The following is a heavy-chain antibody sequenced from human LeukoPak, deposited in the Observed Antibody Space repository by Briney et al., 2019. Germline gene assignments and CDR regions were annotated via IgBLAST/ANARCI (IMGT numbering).Heavy chain of an antibody. CDR1: GYTFTSYD. J-gene: IGHJ5*02. D-gene: IGHD6-13*01. CDR2: INPNSGDT. V-gene: IGHV1-2*02. Sequence: ASVKVSCKASGYTFTSYDINWVRQATGQGLEWMGWINPNSGDTNYAQKFQGRVTMTRDTSISTAYMDLSSLRSDDTAMYYCARMWSTATSGWNWFDPWGQGTLVTVSS. CDR3: ARMWSTATSGWNWFDP.